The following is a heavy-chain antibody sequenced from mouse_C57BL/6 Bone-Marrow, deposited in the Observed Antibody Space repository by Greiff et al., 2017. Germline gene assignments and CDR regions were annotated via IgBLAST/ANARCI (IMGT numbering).Heavy chain of an antibody. CDR2: IYPRSGNT. CDR3: ARDYYVCMDY. J-gene: IGHJ4*01. D-gene: IGHD1-1*01. CDR1: GYTFTSYG. V-gene: IGHV1-81*01. Sequence: QVQLQQSGAELARPGASVKLSCKASGYTFTSYGISWVKQRTGQGLEWIGEIYPRSGNTYYNEKFKGKATLAADKSSSTAYMELRSLTSEDSAVYFCARDYYVCMDYWGQGTSVTVSS.